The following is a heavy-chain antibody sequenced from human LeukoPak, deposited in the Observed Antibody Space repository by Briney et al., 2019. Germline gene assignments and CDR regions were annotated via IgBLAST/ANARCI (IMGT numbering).Heavy chain of an antibody. D-gene: IGHD3-3*01. Sequence: SQTLSLTCAISGDSVSSNSAAWNWIRQSPSRGLEWLGRTYYRSNWYNDYAVSVKSRITINPDTSKNQFSLQLNSVTPEDTAVYYCARGLYYDFWPNYFDYWGQGTLVTVSS. CDR2: TYYRSNWYN. CDR1: GDSVSSNSAA. V-gene: IGHV6-1*01. J-gene: IGHJ4*02. CDR3: ARGLYYDFWPNYFDY.